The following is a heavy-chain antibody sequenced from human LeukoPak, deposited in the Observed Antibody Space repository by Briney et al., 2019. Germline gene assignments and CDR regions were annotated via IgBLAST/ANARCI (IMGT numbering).Heavy chain of an antibody. CDR3: TRGDGYDYVWGSFGVAAPPDY. D-gene: IGHD3-16*01. J-gene: IGHJ4*02. V-gene: IGHV3-49*04. CDR2: IRSKTYGGTT. CDR1: GFTFGDYA. Sequence: GGSLRLSCTASGFTFGDYAMSWVRQAPGKGLEWVGFIRSKTYGGTTEYAASVKGRFTISRDDSKSIAYLQMNSLKTEDTAVYYCTRGDGYDYVWGSFGVAAPPDYWGQGTLVTVSS.